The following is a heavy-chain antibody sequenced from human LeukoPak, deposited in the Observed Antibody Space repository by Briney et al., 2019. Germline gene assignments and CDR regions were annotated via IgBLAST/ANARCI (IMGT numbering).Heavy chain of an antibody. V-gene: IGHV3-30*03. J-gene: IGHJ4*02. Sequence: GGSLRLSCAASGFTFSSYGMHWVRQPPGKGLEWVAVISYDGSNKYYADSVKGRFTISRDNSKNTLYLQMNSLRAEDTAVYYCARPYSNYVYYFDYWGQGTLVTVSS. CDR1: GFTFSSYG. CDR2: ISYDGSNK. CDR3: ARPYSNYVYYFDY. D-gene: IGHD4-11*01.